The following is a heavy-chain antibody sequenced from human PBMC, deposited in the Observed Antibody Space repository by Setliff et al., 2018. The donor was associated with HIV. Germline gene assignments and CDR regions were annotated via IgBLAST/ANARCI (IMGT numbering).Heavy chain of an antibody. CDR3: ARPADCSSTSCYLWYFDL. CDR1: GGSISSSSYY. Sequence: PSETLSLTCTVSGGSISSSSYYWGWIRQPPGKGLEWIGSIYYSGSTYYNPSLKSRVTISVDTSKNQFSLKLSSVTAADTAVYYCARPADCSSTSCYLWYFDLWGRGTLVT. CDR2: IYYSGST. D-gene: IGHD2-2*01. V-gene: IGHV4-39*01. J-gene: IGHJ2*01.